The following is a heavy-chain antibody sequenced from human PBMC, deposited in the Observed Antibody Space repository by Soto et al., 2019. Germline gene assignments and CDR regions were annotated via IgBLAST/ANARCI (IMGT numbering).Heavy chain of an antibody. V-gene: IGHV3-9*01. D-gene: IGHD5-12*01. CDR1: GFTFDDYA. Sequence: GGSLRLSCAASGFTFDDYAMHWVRQAPGKGLEWVSGISWNSGSIGYADSVKGRFTISRDNAKNSLYLQMNSLRAEDTALYYCAKDIGGGGYDKKAFDYWGQGTLVTVSS. J-gene: IGHJ4*02. CDR2: ISWNSGSI. CDR3: AKDIGGGGYDKKAFDY.